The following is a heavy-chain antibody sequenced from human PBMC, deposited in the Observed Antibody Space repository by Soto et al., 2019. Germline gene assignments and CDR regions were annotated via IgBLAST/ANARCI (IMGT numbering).Heavy chain of an antibody. CDR3: ATQTYLNWFDP. CDR1: GFTFDDYA. V-gene: IGHV3-9*01. CDR2: ISWNSGSI. Sequence: DVQLVESGGGLVQPGRSLRLSCAASGFTFDDYAMHWVRQAPGKGLEWVSGISWNSGSIGYADSVKGRFTISRDNAKNSLYLQMNSLRAEDTALYYCATQTYLNWFDPWGQGTLVTVSS. J-gene: IGHJ5*02.